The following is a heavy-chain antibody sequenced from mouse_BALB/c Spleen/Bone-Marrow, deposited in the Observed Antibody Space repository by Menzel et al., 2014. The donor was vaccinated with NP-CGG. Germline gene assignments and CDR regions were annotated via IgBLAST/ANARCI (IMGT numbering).Heavy chain of an antibody. Sequence: EVQLVESGGDLVKPGGSLKLSCAASGFTFSSYGMSWVRQTPDKRLGWVATISSGGSYTYYPDSVKGRFTISRDNAKNTLYLQMSSLKSEDTAMYYCARQTYYDYDGYFDYWGQGTTLTVSS. CDR2: ISSGGSYT. CDR3: ARQTYYDYDGYFDY. CDR1: GFTFSSYG. V-gene: IGHV5-6*01. D-gene: IGHD2-4*01. J-gene: IGHJ2*01.